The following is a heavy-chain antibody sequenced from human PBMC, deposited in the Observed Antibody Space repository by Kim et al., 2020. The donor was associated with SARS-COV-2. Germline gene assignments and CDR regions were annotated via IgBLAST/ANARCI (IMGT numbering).Heavy chain of an antibody. CDR3: ARGGGAFDI. Sequence: STTATPALRSPVTISIDTSKNQFSLKLSSVTAADTAVYYCARGGGAFDIWGQGTMVTVSS. V-gene: IGHV4-59*09. CDR2: ST. J-gene: IGHJ3*02. D-gene: IGHD2-15*01.